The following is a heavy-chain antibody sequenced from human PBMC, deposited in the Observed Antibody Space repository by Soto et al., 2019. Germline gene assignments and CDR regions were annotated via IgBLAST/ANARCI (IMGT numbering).Heavy chain of an antibody. CDR3: ASRPGDTEMESSGISFDP. Sequence: QVQLVQSGAEVKKPGSSVKVSCKASGGTFSSYAISWVRQAPGQGLEWMGGIIPIFGTADYAQKFQGRVTITADESTSTAYMELSSLRSEDTAVYYCASRPGDTEMESSGISFDPCGQGTLVTVSS. V-gene: IGHV1-69*01. J-gene: IGHJ5*02. CDR1: GGTFSSYA. D-gene: IGHD5-18*01. CDR2: IIPIFGTA.